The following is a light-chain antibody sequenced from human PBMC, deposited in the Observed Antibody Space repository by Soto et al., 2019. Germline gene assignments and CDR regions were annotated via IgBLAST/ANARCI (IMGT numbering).Light chain of an antibody. CDR2: EVF. J-gene: IGLJ2*01. CDR1: SSDVGAFDY. CDR3: SSYTTNNAHV. Sequence: QSALAQPPSASGSPGQSVTISCTGASSDVGAFDYVSWYQQHPGKAPKLIIFEVFNRPSGVSTRFSGSKSGSTASLTISGLQAEDEADYFCSSYTTNNAHVFGGGTQLTVL. V-gene: IGLV2-14*01.